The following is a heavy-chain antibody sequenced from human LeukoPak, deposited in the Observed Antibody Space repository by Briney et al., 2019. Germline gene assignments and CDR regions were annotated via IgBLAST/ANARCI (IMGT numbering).Heavy chain of an antibody. J-gene: IGHJ4*02. V-gene: IGHV1-2*02. CDR3: ARWAQIVVVPAASMRYFNY. CDR1: GYTFTGYC. Sequence: ASVKVSCKASGYTFTGYCMHWVRQAPGQGLEWMGWINPNSGGTNYAQKFQGRVTMTRDTSISTACMELSRLRSDDTAVYYCARWAQIVVVPAASMRYFNYWGQGTLVTVSS. D-gene: IGHD2-2*01. CDR2: INPNSGGT.